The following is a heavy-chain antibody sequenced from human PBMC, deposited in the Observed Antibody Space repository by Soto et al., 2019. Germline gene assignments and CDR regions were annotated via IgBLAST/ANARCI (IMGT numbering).Heavy chain of an antibody. V-gene: IGHV3-7*01. CDR1: GFTFNGHW. CDR3: VRGCRDTCSYSMDV. CDR2: IKQGGSAK. Sequence: DVQLVEAGGGLVQPGGSLTLSCRGSGFTFNGHWMAWVRQAPGKGLEWVANIKQGGSAKFYVDSVRGRFTISRDNTKNSVYLQMDSMRVEDTAIYYCVRGCRDTCSYSMDVWGQGTTVTVSS. J-gene: IGHJ6*02. D-gene: IGHD2-21*01.